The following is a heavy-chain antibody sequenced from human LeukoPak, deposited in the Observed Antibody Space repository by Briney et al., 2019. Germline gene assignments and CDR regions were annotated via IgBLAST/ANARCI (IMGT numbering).Heavy chain of an antibody. D-gene: IGHD1-26*01. CDR3: ARSFLGDWYFDL. CDR2: IYYSGSGST. Sequence: SETLSLTCTVSGGSISNSYWSWIRQPPGKGLEWIGYIYYSGSGSTNYNPSLKSRITISVDTSKNHFSLKLSSVTAADTAVYYCARSFLGDWYFDLWGRGTLVTVSS. V-gene: IGHV4-59*01. CDR1: GGSISNSY. J-gene: IGHJ2*01.